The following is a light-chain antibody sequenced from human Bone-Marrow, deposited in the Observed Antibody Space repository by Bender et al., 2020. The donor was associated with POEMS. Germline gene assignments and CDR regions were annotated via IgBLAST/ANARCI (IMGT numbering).Light chain of an antibody. Sequence: QSALTQPASVSGSPGQSIAISCTGTSSDVGSYNLVSWYQQHPGKAPKLMIFEVSTRPSGVSNRFSGSKSGNTASLTISGLQAEDEADYYCCSYTSSTTLVFGGGTKLTVL. V-gene: IGLV2-14*02. CDR2: EVS. CDR3: CSYTSSTTLV. J-gene: IGLJ2*01. CDR1: SSDVGSYNL.